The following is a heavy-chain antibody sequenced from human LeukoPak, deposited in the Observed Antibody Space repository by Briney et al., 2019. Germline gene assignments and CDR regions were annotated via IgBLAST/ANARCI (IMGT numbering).Heavy chain of an antibody. J-gene: IGHJ5*02. D-gene: IGHD1-26*01. CDR1: GFTFSSYG. CDR2: ISYDGSNK. CDR3: SPPLNSGELLSWFDP. V-gene: IGHV3-30*03. Sequence: QPGRSLRLSCAASGFTFSSYGMHWVRQAPGKGLEWVAVISYDGSNKYYADSVKGRFTISRDNSKNTLYLQMNSLRAEDTAVYYCSPPLNSGELLSWFDPWGQGTLVTVSS.